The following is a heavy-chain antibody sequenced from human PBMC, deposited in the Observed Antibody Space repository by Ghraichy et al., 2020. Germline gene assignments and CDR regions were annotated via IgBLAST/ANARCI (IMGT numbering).Heavy chain of an antibody. Sequence: GGSLRLSCAASGFTFKNYVLHWVRQAPGRGLEWVAVISYDGADRYYADSVRGRFTISRDNSKNTLDLQMNNVRPEDTAVYYCARETYENSGEYLYFYYGLDVWGQGTTVTVSS. CDR3: ARETYENSGEYLYFYYGLDV. CDR1: GFTFKNYV. V-gene: IGHV3-30-3*01. CDR2: ISYDGADR. J-gene: IGHJ6*02. D-gene: IGHD2/OR15-2a*01.